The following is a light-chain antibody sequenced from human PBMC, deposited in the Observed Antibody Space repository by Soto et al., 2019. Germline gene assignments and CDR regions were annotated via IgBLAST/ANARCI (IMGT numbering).Light chain of an antibody. CDR1: QSVGTY. CDR2: DAS. CDR3: QQRVNWLT. Sequence: EIVLTQSPAILSLSPGERATLSCRASQSVGTYFDWYQQKLGQAPRLLIYDASNRATGIPARFSGSGSGTDFTLTISSLEPEDCAVYFCQQRVNWLTFGGGTKVEL. J-gene: IGKJ4*01. V-gene: IGKV3-11*01.